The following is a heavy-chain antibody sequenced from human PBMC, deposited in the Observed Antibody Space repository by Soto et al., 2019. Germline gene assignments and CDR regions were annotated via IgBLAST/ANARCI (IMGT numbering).Heavy chain of an antibody. D-gene: IGHD1-1*01. CDR2: INWDGTTT. J-gene: IGHJ4*02. V-gene: IGHV3-43*01. CDR1: GFNFDGYT. Sequence: HPGGSLRLSCAASGFNFDGYTMHWVRQTPGKGLEWVSLINWDGTTTYYADSVKGRFTISRDNNKGSLYLQMNSLRSEDTALYYCAKKRGTIYFDHWGPGTLVTVSS. CDR3: AKKRGTIYFDH.